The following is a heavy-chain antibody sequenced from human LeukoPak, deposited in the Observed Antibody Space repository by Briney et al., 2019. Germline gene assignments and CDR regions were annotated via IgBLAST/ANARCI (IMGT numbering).Heavy chain of an antibody. V-gene: IGHV4-31*02. Sequence: LRLSCAASGFTFSSYAMHWVRQHPGKGLEWIGYIYYSGSTYYNPSLKSRVTISVDTSKNQFSLKLSSVTAADTAVYYCARNVDIVATGGAFDIWGQGTMVTVSS. CDR2: IYYSGST. J-gene: IGHJ3*02. CDR3: ARNVDIVATGGAFDI. CDR1: GFTFSSYAMH. D-gene: IGHD5-12*01.